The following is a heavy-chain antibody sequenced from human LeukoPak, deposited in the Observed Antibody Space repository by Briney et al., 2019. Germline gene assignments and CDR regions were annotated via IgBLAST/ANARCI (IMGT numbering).Heavy chain of an antibody. Sequence: GGSLRLSCAAAGFTFSIYAMGWVRQAPGKGLEWVSGMSGSGGSTYYADSVKGRFTISRDNSKNTLYLQMNTLRAEDTAVYYCAKDREYSYVYDALDIWGQGTLVTVSS. CDR2: MSGSGGST. V-gene: IGHV3-23*01. CDR3: AKDREYSYVYDALDI. D-gene: IGHD3-16*01. CDR1: GFTFSIYA. J-gene: IGHJ3*02.